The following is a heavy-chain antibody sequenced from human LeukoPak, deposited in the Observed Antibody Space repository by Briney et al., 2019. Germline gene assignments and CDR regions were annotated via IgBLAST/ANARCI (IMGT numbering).Heavy chain of an antibody. CDR2: ISLNKINK. CDR1: GFTFSKYG. Sequence: GGSLRLSCAASGFTFSKYGIHWVRQAPGKGLDWVPFISLNKINKYYADSVKGRFTISRDNSKSTLWLQMNSLRPEDTAVYYCARDAPGYCSGGTCYNKWFDPWGQGTLVTVSS. V-gene: IGHV3-30*03. D-gene: IGHD2-15*01. J-gene: IGHJ5*02. CDR3: ARDAPGYCSGGTCYNKWFDP.